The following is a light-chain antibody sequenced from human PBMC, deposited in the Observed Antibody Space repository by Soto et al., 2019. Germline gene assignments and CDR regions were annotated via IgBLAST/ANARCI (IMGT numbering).Light chain of an antibody. V-gene: IGKV1-17*01. CDR1: QYIAND. CDR2: AAY. J-gene: IGKJ5*01. Sequence: DIQMTQSPSSLSASVGDRVTITCRASQYIANDVGWYQQKPGKVTKRLIYAAYSLQSGVPSRCSGRGSGTEFTPTSSSQQPEDVANYYWQQRNSYPITFGQGTRLEIK. CDR3: QQRNSYPIT.